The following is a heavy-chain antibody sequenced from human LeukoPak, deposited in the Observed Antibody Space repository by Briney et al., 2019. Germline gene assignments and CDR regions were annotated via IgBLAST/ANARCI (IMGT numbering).Heavy chain of an antibody. J-gene: IGHJ4*02. V-gene: IGHV1-69*13. D-gene: IGHD3-10*01. CDR3: ARTRLVVRGLRPIDY. CDR2: IIPIFGTA. Sequence: SVKVSCKASGGTFSSYAISWVRQAPGQGLEWMGGIIPIFGTANYAQKFQGRVTITADESTSTAYMELSSLRSEDTAVYYCARTRLVVRGLRPIDYWGQGTLVTVSS. CDR1: GGTFSSYA.